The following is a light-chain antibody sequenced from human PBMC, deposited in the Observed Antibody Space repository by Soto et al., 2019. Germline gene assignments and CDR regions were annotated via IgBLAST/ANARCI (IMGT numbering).Light chain of an antibody. CDR1: QSVTTY. CDR2: DAS. V-gene: IGKV3-11*01. J-gene: IGKJ5*01. CDR3: QQRSNWPPSIT. Sequence: EIVMTQSPATLSVSPGERATLSCRASQSVTTYLAWYQQKPGQAPRLLIYDASNRATGIPARFSGSGSGTDFTLTIGSLEPEDFAVYYCQQRSNWPPSITFGQGTRLEIK.